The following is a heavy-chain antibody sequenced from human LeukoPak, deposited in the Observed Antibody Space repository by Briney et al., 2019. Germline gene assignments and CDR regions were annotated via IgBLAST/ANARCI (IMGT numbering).Heavy chain of an antibody. J-gene: IGHJ6*02. D-gene: IGHD3-16*01. CDR2: IYYSGST. CDR3: ARFGDERGMDV. CDR1: GGSISSSSYY. Sequence: PSETLSLTCTVSGGSISSSSYYWGWIRQPPGKGLEWIGSIYYSGSTYYNPSLKSRVTISVDTSKNQFSLKLSSVTAADTAVYYCARFGDERGMDVWGQGTTVTVSS. V-gene: IGHV4-39*01.